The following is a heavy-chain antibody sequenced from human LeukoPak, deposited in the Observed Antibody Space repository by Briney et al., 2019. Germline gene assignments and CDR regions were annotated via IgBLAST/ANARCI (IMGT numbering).Heavy chain of an antibody. CDR2: IYYSGGT. J-gene: IGHJ2*01. CDR1: GGSLRTYY. CDR3: ARATIPYDSSGYYYLDWYFDL. D-gene: IGHD3-22*01. Sequence: SETLSLTCTVPGGSLRTYYWSWIRQPPGKGLGWIGYIYYSGGTNYNPSLKSRVTISVDTSKNQFSLKLSSVTAADTAVYYCARATIPYDSSGYYYLDWYFDLWGRGTLVTVSS. V-gene: IGHV4-59*01.